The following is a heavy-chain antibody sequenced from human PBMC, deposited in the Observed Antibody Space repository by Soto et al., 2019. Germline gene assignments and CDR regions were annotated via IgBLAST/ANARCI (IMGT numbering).Heavy chain of an antibody. Sequence: PSETLSLTCTVSGGSVRSSRYYWGWIRQPPGKGLEWIGYIYYSGNSNYNPSLKSRVPISVDTSKNQFSLKLSSVTAADTAVYYCARDGATYSNYGHGPWFDPWGQGTLVTVSS. CDR2: IYYSGNS. CDR3: ARDGATYSNYGHGPWFDP. CDR1: GGSVRSSRYY. J-gene: IGHJ5*02. D-gene: IGHD4-4*01. V-gene: IGHV4-61*01.